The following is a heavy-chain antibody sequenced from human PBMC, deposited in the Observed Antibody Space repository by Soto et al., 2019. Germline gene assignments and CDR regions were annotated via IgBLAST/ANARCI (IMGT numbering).Heavy chain of an antibody. CDR2: SDPSDSYT. D-gene: IGHD2-8*01. J-gene: IGHJ2*01. CDR1: GYSFTSHW. Sequence: EVQLVPSGAEVKKPGESLRISCKGSGYSFTSHWISWVRQMPGKGLEWMGRSDPSDSYTSYRPSFQGHVTISADKSITTVYQQWSSQKTSDTATYHCARAHTPLSYCYFDLCGRGTLVTDSS. V-gene: IGHV5-10-1*01. CDR3: ARAHTPLSYCYFDL.